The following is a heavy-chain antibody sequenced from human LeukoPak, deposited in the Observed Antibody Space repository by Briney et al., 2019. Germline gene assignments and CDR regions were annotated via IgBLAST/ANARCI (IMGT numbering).Heavy chain of an antibody. CDR3: ARAVGSYCSGGYCYPHYFDY. CDR1: GYTFTGNY. D-gene: IGHD2-15*01. J-gene: IGHJ4*02. V-gene: IGHV1-2*02. CDR2: LNPNSGGT. Sequence: ASVKVSCKASGYTFTGNYMHWVRQPPGQGLEWMGWLNPNSGGTDYAQKFRGRVTMTRDTSISTAYMELSSLRSDDTAVYYCARAVGSYCSGGYCYPHYFDYWGRESWSPSPQ.